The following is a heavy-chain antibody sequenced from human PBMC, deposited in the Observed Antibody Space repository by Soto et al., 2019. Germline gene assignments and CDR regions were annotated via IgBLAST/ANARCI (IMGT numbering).Heavy chain of an antibody. J-gene: IGHJ4*02. D-gene: IGHD2-15*01. Sequence: PGGSLRLSCAASGFTFSSYAMSWVRQAPGKGLEWVSAISGSGGSTYYADSVKGRFTISRDNSKNTLYLQMNSLRAEDTAVYYCAKSPKDIVVVVAATLMYYFDYWGQGTLVTVSS. CDR3: AKSPKDIVVVVAATLMYYFDY. V-gene: IGHV3-23*01. CDR2: ISGSGGST. CDR1: GFTFSSYA.